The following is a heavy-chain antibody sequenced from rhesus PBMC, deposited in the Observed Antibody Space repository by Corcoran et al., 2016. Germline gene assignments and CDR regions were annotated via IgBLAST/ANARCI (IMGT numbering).Heavy chain of an antibody. CDR2: INSGGGST. D-gene: IGHD1-44*02. CDR3: AKGGGSYDY. CDR1: GFTFRTYG. Sequence: VQLVETGGGLVQPGGSLTLSCAASGFTFRTYGMSWVRQAPGKGLEWVSTINSGGGSTNYADSVKGRFTISRDNSKNTLSLQMNSRRVEDTAVYYCAKGGGSYDYWGQGVLVTVSS. J-gene: IGHJ4*01. V-gene: IGHV3S5*01.